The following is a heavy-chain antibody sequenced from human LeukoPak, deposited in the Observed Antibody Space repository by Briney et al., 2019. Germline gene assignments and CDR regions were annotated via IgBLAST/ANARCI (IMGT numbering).Heavy chain of an antibody. V-gene: IGHV1-3*01. Sequence: GASVNVSCKASGYTFTSYAMHWVRQAPGQRLEWRGWINAGNGNTKYSQKFQGRVTITRDTSASTAYVELSSLRSEDTAVYYCAREEFTRYCSSTSCLSWGQGTLVTVSS. CDR1: GYTFTSYA. CDR3: AREEFTRYCSSTSCLS. D-gene: IGHD2-2*01. CDR2: INAGNGNT. J-gene: IGHJ5*02.